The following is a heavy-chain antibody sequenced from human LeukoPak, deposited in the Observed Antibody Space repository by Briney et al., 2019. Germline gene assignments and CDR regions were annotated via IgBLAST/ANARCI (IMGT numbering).Heavy chain of an antibody. CDR1: GYTFTGYY. Sequence: ASVTVSCKASGYTFTGYYMHWVRQAPGQGLEWMGWINPNSGGTNYAQKFQGRVTMTRDTSISTAYMELSRLRSDDTAVYYCAVFGDIVVVPAAGRDYGMDVWGQGTTVTVSS. V-gene: IGHV1-2*02. J-gene: IGHJ6*02. D-gene: IGHD2-2*01. CDR3: AVFGDIVVVPAAGRDYGMDV. CDR2: INPNSGGT.